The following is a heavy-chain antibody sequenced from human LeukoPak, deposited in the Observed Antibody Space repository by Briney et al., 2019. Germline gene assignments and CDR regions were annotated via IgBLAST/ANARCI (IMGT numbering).Heavy chain of an antibody. CDR1: GYPFTAYY. J-gene: IGHJ5*02. CDR2: MNPNSGNT. Sequence: ASVKVSCKASGYPFTAYYMHWVRQAPGQGLEWMGWMNPNSGNTVYAQKFQDRVTMTRNTSISTAYMELSSLRSEDTAVYYCARDSSGWYHWFDPWGQGTLVTVSS. CDR3: ARDSSGWYHWFDP. D-gene: IGHD6-19*01. V-gene: IGHV1-8*02.